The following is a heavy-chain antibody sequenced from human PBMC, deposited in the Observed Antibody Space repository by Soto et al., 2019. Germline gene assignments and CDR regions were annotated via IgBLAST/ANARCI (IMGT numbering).Heavy chain of an antibody. V-gene: IGHV3-30-3*01. D-gene: IGHD6-13*01. CDR1: GFTFSSYA. Sequence: GGSLRLSCAASGFTFSSYAMHWVRQAPGKGLEWVAVISYDGSNKYYADSVKGRFTISRDNSKNTLYLQMNSLRAEDTAVYYCASLAAAGTGVDYWGQGTLVTVSS. CDR2: ISYDGSNK. CDR3: ASLAAAGTGVDY. J-gene: IGHJ4*02.